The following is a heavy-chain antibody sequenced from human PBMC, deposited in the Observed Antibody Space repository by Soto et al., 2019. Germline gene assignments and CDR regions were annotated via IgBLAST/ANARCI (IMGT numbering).Heavy chain of an antibody. D-gene: IGHD2-21*01. CDR2: IYYTGVT. CDR3: AREERKGIISWFDP. J-gene: IGHJ5*02. Sequence: PSETLSLTCTVSGGSVSGVDYFWSWIRQSPGKGLEWIGYIYYTGVTHLNPSLKSRLTRAVDTSKNEFSLKLTSVSAADTAVYFCAREERKGIISWFDPWGQGTPVTVSS. CDR1: GGSVSGVDYF. V-gene: IGHV4-30-4*01.